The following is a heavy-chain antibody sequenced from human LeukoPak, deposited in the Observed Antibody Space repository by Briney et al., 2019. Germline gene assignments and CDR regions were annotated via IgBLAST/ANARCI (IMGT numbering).Heavy chain of an antibody. J-gene: IGHJ4*02. CDR3: ARGGYTVDY. CDR2: IYYSGST. V-gene: IGHV4-59*08. Sequence: PSETLSLTCTVSGGSISSYYWSWTRQPPGKGLEWIGYIYYSGSTYYNPSLKSRVTISVDTSKNQFSLKLSSVTAADTAVYYCARGGYTVDYWGQGTLVTVSS. D-gene: IGHD5-12*01. CDR1: GGSISSYY.